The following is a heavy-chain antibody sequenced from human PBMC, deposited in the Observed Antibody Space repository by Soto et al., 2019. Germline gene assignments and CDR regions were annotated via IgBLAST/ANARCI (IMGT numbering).Heavy chain of an antibody. Sequence: GGSLRISCAASGFTFSLYSMIWVHQAPGKGLEWVASITSSSSYIYYEDSLKGRFTVSRDNAKNSLFLQLDSLRAEDTAVYFCVRARSTDSRPDYWGQGTLVTVSS. V-gene: IGHV3-21*01. CDR1: GFTFSLYS. D-gene: IGHD3-22*01. CDR2: ITSSSSYI. J-gene: IGHJ4*02. CDR3: VRARSTDSRPDY.